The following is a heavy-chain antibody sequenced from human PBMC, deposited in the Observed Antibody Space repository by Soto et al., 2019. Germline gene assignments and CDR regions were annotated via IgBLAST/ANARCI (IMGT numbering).Heavy chain of an antibody. Sequence: PGGSLRLSCAASGFTFSSYAMSWVRQAPGKGLEWVSAISGSGGSTYYADSVKGRFTISRDNSKNTLYLQMNSLRAEDTAVYYFAKETGYSSSWKKIDSWGRGPLVTVSS. CDR3: AKETGYSSSWKKIDS. CDR2: ISGSGGST. D-gene: IGHD6-13*01. CDR1: GFTFSSYA. J-gene: IGHJ4*02. V-gene: IGHV3-23*01.